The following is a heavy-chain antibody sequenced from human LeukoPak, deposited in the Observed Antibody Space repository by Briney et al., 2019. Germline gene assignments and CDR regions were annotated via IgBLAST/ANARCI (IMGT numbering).Heavy chain of an antibody. CDR2: TYYRSKWYN. J-gene: IGHJ4*02. Sequence: SQTLSLTCAISGDSVSSNSAAWNWIRQSPSRGLEWLGRTYYRSKWYNDYAVSVKSRITINPDTSKNQFSLQLNSVTPEDTAVYYCARESPVEWELPRNYFDYWGQGTLVTVSS. V-gene: IGHV6-1*01. D-gene: IGHD1-26*01. CDR3: ARESPVEWELPRNYFDY. CDR1: GDSVSSNSAA.